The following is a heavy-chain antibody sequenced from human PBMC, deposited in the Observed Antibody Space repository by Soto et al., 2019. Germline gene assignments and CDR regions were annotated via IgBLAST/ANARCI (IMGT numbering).Heavy chain of an antibody. CDR2: VYTSGST. CDR3: AREVVGYNRPGIVES. J-gene: IGHJ4*02. V-gene: IGHV4-4*08. CDR1: DDSIGPYY. D-gene: IGHD2-8*01. Sequence: QEQLRESGPGLVKPSETLSLTCSISDDSIGPYYWTWIRQTPRKELQWIGYVYTSGSTKYNSSLKSRVTISPDASNSQFSLTMSSVNAADTGVYYCAREVVGYNRPGIVESGGRGTLVVVSS.